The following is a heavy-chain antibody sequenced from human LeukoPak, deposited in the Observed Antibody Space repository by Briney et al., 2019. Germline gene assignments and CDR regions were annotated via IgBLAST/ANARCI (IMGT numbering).Heavy chain of an antibody. J-gene: IGHJ4*02. D-gene: IGHD6-19*01. V-gene: IGHV1-18*01. Sequence: GASVKVSCEASGYTFTSYGISWVRQAPGQGLEWMGWISAYNGNTNYAQKLQGRVTMTTDTSTSTAYMELRSLRSDDTAVYYCASDSSGWGDFDYWGQGTLVTVSS. CDR3: ASDSSGWGDFDY. CDR1: GYTFTSYG. CDR2: ISAYNGNT.